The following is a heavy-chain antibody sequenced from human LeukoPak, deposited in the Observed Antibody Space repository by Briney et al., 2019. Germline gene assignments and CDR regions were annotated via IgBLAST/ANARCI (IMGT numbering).Heavy chain of an antibody. Sequence: SETLSLTCTVSGGSISSHYWSWIRQPPGKRLEWIGYIYYSGSTNYNPSLKSRVTISVDTSKNQFSLKLSSVTAADTAVYYCARGGLLPYYFDYWGQGTLVTVSS. CDR2: IYYSGST. CDR1: GGSISSHY. D-gene: IGHD2-15*01. J-gene: IGHJ4*02. CDR3: ARGGLLPYYFDY. V-gene: IGHV4-59*11.